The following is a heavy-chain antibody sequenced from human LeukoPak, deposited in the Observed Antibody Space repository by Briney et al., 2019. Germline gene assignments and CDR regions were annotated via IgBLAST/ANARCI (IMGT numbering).Heavy chain of an antibody. J-gene: IGHJ4*02. V-gene: IGHV4-4*02. CDR2: IYHSGRT. Sequence: PSETLSLTCAVSGGSISSGNWWSWVRQPPGKGLEWIGEIYHSGRTNYNPSLKSRVTISVDKSKNQFSLKLSSVTAADTAVYYCAREGSSGYSWVYWGQGTLVTVSS. CDR1: GGSISSGNW. CDR3: AREGSSGYSWVY. D-gene: IGHD3-22*01.